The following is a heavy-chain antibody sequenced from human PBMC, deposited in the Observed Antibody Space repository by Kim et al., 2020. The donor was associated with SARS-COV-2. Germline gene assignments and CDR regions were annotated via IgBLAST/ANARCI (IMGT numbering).Heavy chain of an antibody. CDR1: GFTFADSV. CDR3: SKASGWLPRY. D-gene: IGHD6-19*01. Sequence: GGSLRLSCAASGFTFADSVMHWVRQAPGKGLEWVALASDDGRTTYYADSVKGRFTISTDNSKDSLYLQMNSLPTDDTDFYYCSKASGWLPRYWGQRTLVTVFS. V-gene: IGHV3-43*02. CDR2: ASDDGRTT. J-gene: IGHJ4*02.